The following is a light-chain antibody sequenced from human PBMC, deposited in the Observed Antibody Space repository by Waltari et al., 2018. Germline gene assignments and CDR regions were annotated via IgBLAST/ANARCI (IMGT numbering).Light chain of an antibody. V-gene: IGLV8-61*01. CDR1: SGPVPVSHY. J-gene: IGLJ3*02. CDR2: STN. CDR3: VFFVSRNIL. Sequence: QTVVTQEPSFSVSPGGTVTLTCGLSSGPVPVSHYLSWYQQTPGQPPRVLIYSTNARSSGVPDRFSGSILGNKVTLTITGAQVEDEAAYYCVFFVSRNILFGGGTKLTVL.